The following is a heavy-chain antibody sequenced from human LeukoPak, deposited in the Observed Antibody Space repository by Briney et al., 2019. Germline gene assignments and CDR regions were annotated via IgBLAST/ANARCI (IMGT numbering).Heavy chain of an antibody. CDR1: GGTFSSYA. J-gene: IGHJ6*03. D-gene: IGHD5-18*01. CDR2: IIPIFGTA. V-gene: IGHV1-69*13. Sequence: SVKVSCKASGGTFSSYAISWVRQAPGQGLEWMGGIIPIFGTANYAQKFQGRVTITADESTSTAYMELCSLRSEDTAVYYCARDPREGGYSYGYSGYYYYYYMDVWGKGTTVTVSS. CDR3: ARDPREGGYSYGYSGYYYYYYMDV.